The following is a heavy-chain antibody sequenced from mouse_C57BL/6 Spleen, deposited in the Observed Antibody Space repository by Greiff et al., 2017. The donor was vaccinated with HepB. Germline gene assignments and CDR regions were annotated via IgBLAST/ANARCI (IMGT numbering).Heavy chain of an antibody. CDR1: GYTFTSYW. Sequence: QVQLQQPGAELVRPGTSVKLSCKASGYTFTSYWMHWVKQRPGQGLEWTGVIDPSDSYTNYNQKFKGKATLTVDTSSSTAYMQLSSLTSEDSAVYYCARRDGYYGDSDYWGQGTTLTVSS. CDR3: ARRDGYYGDSDY. V-gene: IGHV1-59*01. CDR2: IDPSDSYT. J-gene: IGHJ2*01. D-gene: IGHD2-3*01.